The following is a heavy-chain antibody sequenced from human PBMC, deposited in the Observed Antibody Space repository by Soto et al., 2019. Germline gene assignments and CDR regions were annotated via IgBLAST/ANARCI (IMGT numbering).Heavy chain of an antibody. Sequence: PSETLSLTCAVSGGSISSSNWWSWVRQPPGKGLEWIGEIYHSGSTNYNPSLKSRVTISVDKSKNQFSLKLSSVTAADTAVYYCARDRHCSSTSCYELDYWGQGTLVAVSS. CDR2: IYHSGST. J-gene: IGHJ4*02. D-gene: IGHD2-2*01. CDR3: ARDRHCSSTSCYELDY. CDR1: GGSISSSNW. V-gene: IGHV4-4*02.